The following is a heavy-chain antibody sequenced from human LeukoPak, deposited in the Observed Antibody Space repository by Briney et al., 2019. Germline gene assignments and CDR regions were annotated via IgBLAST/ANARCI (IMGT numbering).Heavy chain of an antibody. J-gene: IGHJ4*02. CDR3: ARGAHNEGYTVLDF. CDR1: GFTFTTYW. CDR2: INSDGSST. Sequence: GGSLRLSCAASGFTFTTYWMHWVRQAPGKGLVWVSDINSDGSSTNYADPMKGRFTISRDNAKNTLYLQMSGLRAEDTAVYYCARGAHNEGYTVLDFWGQGALVTVSS. D-gene: IGHD3-16*02. V-gene: IGHV3-74*01.